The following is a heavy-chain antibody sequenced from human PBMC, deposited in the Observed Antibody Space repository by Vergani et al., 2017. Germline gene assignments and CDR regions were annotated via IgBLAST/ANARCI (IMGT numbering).Heavy chain of an antibody. CDR1: GYSITNYW. V-gene: IGHV5-51*03. CDR2: IYAGDSDV. D-gene: IGHD1-26*01. J-gene: IGHJ2*01. Sequence: EVQLVQSGAEVKKPGESLKISCQGSGYSITNYWIAWVRQRPGKGLEWMGIIYAGDSDVRYSPSFQGQVTMSVDKSLSTAYLQWSSLKASDTATYCCARRGTQWEYFSLWGRGTLVTVSS. CDR3: ARRGTQWEYFSL.